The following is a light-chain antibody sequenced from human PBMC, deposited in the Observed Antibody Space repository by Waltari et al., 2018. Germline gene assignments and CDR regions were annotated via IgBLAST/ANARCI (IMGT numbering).Light chain of an antibody. CDR3: HQYGSSPGT. CDR1: QSVSHKY. J-gene: IGKJ1*01. V-gene: IGKV3-20*01. Sequence: DIVLTQSPGTLSLSPGERGTLSCRASQSVSHKYLAWYQQKPGQAPRLLIYGASHRATGIPDRFSGSGSGTDFTLTISRLEPEDFAVYSCHQYGSSPGTFGQGTKVEIK. CDR2: GAS.